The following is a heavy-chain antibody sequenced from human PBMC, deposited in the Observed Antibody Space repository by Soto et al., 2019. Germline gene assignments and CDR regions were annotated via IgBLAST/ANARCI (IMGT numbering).Heavy chain of an antibody. CDR1: GFTFSSYG. D-gene: IGHD3-16*01. CDR2: IWYDGSNK. J-gene: IGHJ4*02. Sequence: PGGSLRLSCAASGFTFSSYGMHWVRQAPGKGLEWVAVIWYDGSNKYYADSVKGRFTISRDNSKNTLYLQMNSLRAEDTAVYYCAKRSGSYGYFDYWGQGTVVTVSS. CDR3: AKRSGSYGYFDY. V-gene: IGHV3-33*06.